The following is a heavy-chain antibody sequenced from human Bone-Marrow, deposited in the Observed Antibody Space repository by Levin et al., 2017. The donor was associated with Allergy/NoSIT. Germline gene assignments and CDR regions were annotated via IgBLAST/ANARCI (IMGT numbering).Heavy chain of an antibody. Sequence: GASVKVSCKISGYTLSELSMHWVRQAPGKGLEWMGGFDPEDGQNIYAKKFQGRVTMTEDTSTDTAYMELSSLRSEDTAMYFFAKRLESVGYGGYVGWGQGTLVTVSP. CDR1: GYTLSELS. V-gene: IGHV1-24*01. CDR2: FDPEDGQN. CDR3: AKRLESVGYGGYVG. J-gene: IGHJ4*02. D-gene: IGHD5-12*01.